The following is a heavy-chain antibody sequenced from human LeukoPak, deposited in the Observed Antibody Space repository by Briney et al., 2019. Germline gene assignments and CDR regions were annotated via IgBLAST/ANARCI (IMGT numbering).Heavy chain of an antibody. J-gene: IGHJ6*02. V-gene: IGHV3-33*08. D-gene: IGHD3-10*01. CDR3: ARDLDGSGSYPARYYGMDV. Sequence: QTGGSLRLSCAASGFTFSSYGMHWVRQAPGKGLEWVAVIWYDGSNKYYADSVKGRFTISRDNSKNTLYLQMNSLRAEDTAVYYCARDLDGSGSYPARYYGMDVWGQGTTVTVSS. CDR1: GFTFSSYG. CDR2: IWYDGSNK.